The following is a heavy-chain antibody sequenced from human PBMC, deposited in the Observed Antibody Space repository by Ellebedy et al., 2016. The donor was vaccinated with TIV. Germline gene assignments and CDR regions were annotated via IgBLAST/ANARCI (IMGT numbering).Heavy chain of an antibody. D-gene: IGHD2-21*01. V-gene: IGHV3-7*01. CDR3: AREVGGGGAY. J-gene: IGHJ4*02. Sequence: GGSLRLXXAASGFTFSTYWMHWVRQAPGKGLEWVANIKQDGSEEYYVDSVKGRFTISRDNAKNSLYLQMNSLRAEDTAVYYCAREVGGGGAYWGQGTLVTVSS. CDR2: IKQDGSEE. CDR1: GFTFSTYW.